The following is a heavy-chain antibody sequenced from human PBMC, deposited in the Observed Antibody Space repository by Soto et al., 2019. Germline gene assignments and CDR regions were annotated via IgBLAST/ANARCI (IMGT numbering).Heavy chain of an antibody. V-gene: IGHV4-39*01. D-gene: IGHD6-13*01. Sequence: QLQLQESGPGLVKPSETLSLTCTVSGGSISSSSYYWGWIRQPPGKGLEWIGSIYYSGSTYYNPCXTARVTRAVDXXKXQXSLKLSSVTAADTAVYYCARHNLAAAAKPSYWYFDLWGRGTLVTVSS. J-gene: IGHJ2*01. CDR3: ARHNLAAAAKPSYWYFDL. CDR1: GGSISSSSYY. CDR2: IYYSGST.